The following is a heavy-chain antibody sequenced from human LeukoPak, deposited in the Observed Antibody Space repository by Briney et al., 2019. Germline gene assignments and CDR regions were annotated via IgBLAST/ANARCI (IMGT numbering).Heavy chain of an antibody. J-gene: IGHJ6*03. Sequence: GGSLRLSCAASGFTFRSYGMSWVRQAPGKGLEWVANIKQDGSEKYYVDSVKGRFTISRDNAKNSLYLQMNSLRAEDTALYYCARVPVMDFYYYSYMDVWGKGTTVTVSS. V-gene: IGHV3-7*03. CDR1: GFTFRSYG. CDR3: ARVPVMDFYYYSYMDV. D-gene: IGHD2-8*01. CDR2: IKQDGSEK.